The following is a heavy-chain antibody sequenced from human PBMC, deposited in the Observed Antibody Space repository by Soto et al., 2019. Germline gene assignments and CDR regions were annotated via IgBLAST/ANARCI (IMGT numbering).Heavy chain of an antibody. J-gene: IGHJ5*02. CDR2: ISAYNGNT. CDR3: ARVLDIRYCDWLVEAPHWFDP. Sequence: ASVKVSCKASGYTFTSYGISWVRQAPGQGLEWMGWISAYNGNTNYAQKLQGRVTMTTDTSTSTAYMELRSLRSDDTAVYYCARVLDIRYCDWLVEAPHWFDPWGQGTLVTVSS. CDR1: GYTFTSYG. D-gene: IGHD3-9*01. V-gene: IGHV1-18*04.